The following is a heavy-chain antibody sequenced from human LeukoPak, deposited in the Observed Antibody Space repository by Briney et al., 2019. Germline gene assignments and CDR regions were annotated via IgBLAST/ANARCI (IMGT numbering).Heavy chain of an antibody. J-gene: IGHJ3*02. CDR2: ISGSGGGT. CDR3: AKDRSGAPDAFDI. V-gene: IGHV3-23*01. CDR1: GFTFSSYS. Sequence: GGSLRLSCAASGFTFSSYSMNWVRQAPGKGLEWVSIISGSGGGTYYADSVKGRFTISRDNSKNTLYLQMNSLRAEDTAVYYCAKDRSGAPDAFDIWGQGTMVTVSS. D-gene: IGHD1-26*01.